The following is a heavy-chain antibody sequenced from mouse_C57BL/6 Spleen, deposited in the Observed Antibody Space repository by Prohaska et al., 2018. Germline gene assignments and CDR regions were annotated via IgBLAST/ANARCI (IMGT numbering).Heavy chain of an antibody. CDR1: GYTFTDYY. D-gene: IGHD2-5*01. CDR3: ARSKSNYPFAY. V-gene: IGHV1-26*01. Sequence: LKISCKASGYTFTDYYMNWVKQSHGKSLEWIGDLNHNNGGTSYNQKFKGKATLTVDKASSTAYMELRSLTSEDSAVYYCARSKSNYPFAYWGQGTLVTVSA. CDR2: LNHNNGGT. J-gene: IGHJ3*01.